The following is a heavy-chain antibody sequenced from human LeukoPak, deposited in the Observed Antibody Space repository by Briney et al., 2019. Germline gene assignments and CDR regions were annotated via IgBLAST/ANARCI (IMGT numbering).Heavy chain of an antibody. J-gene: IGHJ4*02. V-gene: IGHV3-48*02. Sequence: QAGGSLRLSCVVSGITFSGYSMIWVRQAPGKGLEWLSFMTTSGNTIFYAESVKDRFTISRDSAKKSLYLQMNSLRDEDTAVYYCARVGGATAVTMYFEYWGQGTLVTVTS. CDR3: ARVGGATAVTMYFEY. CDR1: GITFSGYS. CDR2: MTTSGNTI. D-gene: IGHD1-26*01.